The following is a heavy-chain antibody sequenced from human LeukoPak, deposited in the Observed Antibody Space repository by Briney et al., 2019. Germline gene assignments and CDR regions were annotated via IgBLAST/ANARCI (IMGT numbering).Heavy chain of an antibody. CDR1: SVSISSYY. V-gene: IGHV4-4*07. CDR2: IYTSGNT. Sequence: SETLSLTCTVSSVSISSYYWTWIRQPAGKGLEWIGRIYTSGNTNYNPSLKSRVTMSVDTSKNQFSLKLTSVTAADTAVYYCARVGTYGSGSYLSWLDYWGQGTLVTVSS. D-gene: IGHD3-10*01. CDR3: ARVGTYGSGSYLSWLDY. J-gene: IGHJ4*02.